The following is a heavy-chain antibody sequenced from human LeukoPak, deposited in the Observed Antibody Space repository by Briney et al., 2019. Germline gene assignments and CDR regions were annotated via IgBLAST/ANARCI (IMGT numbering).Heavy chain of an antibody. V-gene: IGHV1-24*01. CDR1: GYTLTELS. J-gene: IGHJ6*02. CDR3: ATAQKVLRRYGMDV. Sequence: ASVKVSCKVSGYTLTELSMHWVRQAPGKGLEWIGGFDPEDGETIYAQKFQGRVTMTEDTSTDTAYMELSSLRSEDTAVYYCATAQKVLRRYGMDVWGQGTTVTVSS. CDR2: FDPEDGET.